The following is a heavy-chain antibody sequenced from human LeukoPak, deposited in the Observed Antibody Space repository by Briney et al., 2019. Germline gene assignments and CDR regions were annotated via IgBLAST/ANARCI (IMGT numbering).Heavy chain of an antibody. CDR2: IIPVFGTA. J-gene: IGHJ2*01. Sequence: GASVKVSCRASGGTFSTYVISWVRQAPGQGLEWMGGIIPVFGTANYAEKFQDRVTITADKSTSTAYMELSSLRSEDSAVYYFVRGGSYGTWYFDLWGRGTLVTVSS. D-gene: IGHD5-18*01. CDR3: VRGGSYGTWYFDL. CDR1: GGTFSTYV. V-gene: IGHV1-69*06.